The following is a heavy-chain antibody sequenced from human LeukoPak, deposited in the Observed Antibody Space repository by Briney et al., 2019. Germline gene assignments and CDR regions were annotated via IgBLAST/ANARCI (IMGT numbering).Heavy chain of an antibody. CDR3: ARGPTALNYYMDV. D-gene: IGHD4-17*01. Sequence: TSSETLSLTCAVYGGSFSGYYWSWIRQPPGKGLEWIGEINHSGSTNYNPSLKSRVTISVDTSKNQFSLKLSSVTAADTAVYYCARGPTALNYYMDVWGKGTTVTVSS. V-gene: IGHV4-34*01. CDR2: INHSGST. J-gene: IGHJ6*03. CDR1: GGSFSGYY.